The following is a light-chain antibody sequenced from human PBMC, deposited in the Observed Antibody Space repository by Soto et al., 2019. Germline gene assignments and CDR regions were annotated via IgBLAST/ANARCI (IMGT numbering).Light chain of an antibody. Sequence: EIVLTQSPGTLSLSPGQRATLSCRASQSVSSSYLAWYQQKPGQAPRLLIYDASNRATGIPARFSGSGSGTDFTLTISSLEPDDFAVYYCQQRTNWPTFGQGTKVDIK. CDR1: QSVSSSY. V-gene: IGKV3D-20*02. J-gene: IGKJ1*01. CDR2: DAS. CDR3: QQRTNWPT.